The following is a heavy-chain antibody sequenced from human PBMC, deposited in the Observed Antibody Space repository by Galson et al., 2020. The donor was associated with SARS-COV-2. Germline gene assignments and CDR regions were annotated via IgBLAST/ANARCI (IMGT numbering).Heavy chain of an antibody. CDR1: GFTFSSYA. J-gene: IGHJ6*02. V-gene: IGHV3-30*04. CDR3: ARAWVYDFWSGSPVGFYGMDV. CDR2: ISYDGSNK. D-gene: IGHD3-3*01. Sequence: GESLKIPCAASGFTFSSYAMHWVRQAPGKGLEWVAVISYDGSNKYYADSVKGRFTIYRDNSKNTLYLQMNSLRAEDTAVYYCARAWVYDFWSGSPVGFYGMDVWGQGTTVTVSS.